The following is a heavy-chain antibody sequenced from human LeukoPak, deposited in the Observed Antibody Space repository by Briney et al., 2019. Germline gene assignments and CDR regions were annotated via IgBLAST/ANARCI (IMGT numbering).Heavy chain of an antibody. CDR3: ARTDSSGYWVDP. V-gene: IGHV4-34*01. Sequence: SETLSLTCAVYGGSFSGYYWSWIRQPPGKGLEWIGEINHSGSTNYNPSLKSRVTISVDTSKNQFSLKLSPVTAADTAVYYCARTDSSGYWVDPWGQGTLVTVSS. CDR2: INHSGST. CDR1: GGSFSGYY. J-gene: IGHJ5*02. D-gene: IGHD3-22*01.